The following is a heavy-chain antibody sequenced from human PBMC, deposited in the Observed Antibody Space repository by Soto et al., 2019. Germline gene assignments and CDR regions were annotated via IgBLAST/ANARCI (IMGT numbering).Heavy chain of an antibody. CDR2: ISYDGSNK. V-gene: IGHV3-30*03. D-gene: IGHD6-13*01. CDR1: GFTFSSYG. CDR3: ARDRRGAAAGDFDY. Sequence: GGSLRLSCAASGFTFSSYGMHWVRQAPGKGLEWVAVISYDGSNKYYADSVKGRFTISRDNSKNTLYLQMNSLRAEDTAVYYCARDRRGAAAGDFDYWGQGTLVTVSS. J-gene: IGHJ4*02.